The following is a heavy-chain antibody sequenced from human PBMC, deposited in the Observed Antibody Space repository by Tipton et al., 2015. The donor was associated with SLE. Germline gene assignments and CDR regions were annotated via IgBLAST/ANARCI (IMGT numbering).Heavy chain of an antibody. CDR1: GRSISSGSYH. J-gene: IGHJ6*02. Sequence: TLSLTCTVSGRSISSGSYHWTWIRQPAGKELEWIGYIYYSGNTNYNPSLKSRVTISVDRSKTQFSLNLSSVTAADTAVYYCARLYSTTEAVYYYGMDVWGQGTTVTVSS. D-gene: IGHD4-11*01. CDR3: ARLYSTTEAVYYYGMDV. V-gene: IGHV4-61*10. CDR2: IYYSGNT.